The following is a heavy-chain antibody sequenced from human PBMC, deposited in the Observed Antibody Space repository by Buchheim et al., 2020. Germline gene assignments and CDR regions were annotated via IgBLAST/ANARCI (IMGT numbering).Heavy chain of an antibody. CDR1: GGSSSSHY. CDR2: IYYSGST. D-gene: IGHD5-18*01. V-gene: IGHV4-59*08. J-gene: IGHJ4*02. CDR3: ATFGYSFGRYYFDY. Sequence: QVQLQESGPGLVKPSETLSLTCTVSGGSSSSHYWSWIRQPPGKGLEWIGYIYYSGSTNYNPSLKSRVTISVDTSKSQFSLNLSSVTAADTAVYYCATFGYSFGRYYFDYWGQGTL.